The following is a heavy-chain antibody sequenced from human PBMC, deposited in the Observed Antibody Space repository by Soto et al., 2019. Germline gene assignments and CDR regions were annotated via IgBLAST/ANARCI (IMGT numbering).Heavy chain of an antibody. J-gene: IGHJ4*02. Sequence: QLQLQESGSGLVKPSQTLSLTCAVSGGSISSGGYSWNWIRQPPGQGLEWVGYIFHSGSTYYSPSLKSLGTISVARSKNQVSLKLSSVTAGGPAVYDCARADGYSFDYWGQGTLVTVSS. CDR3: ARADGYSFDY. V-gene: IGHV4-30-2*01. CDR1: GGSISSGGYS. D-gene: IGHD4-17*01. CDR2: IFHSGST.